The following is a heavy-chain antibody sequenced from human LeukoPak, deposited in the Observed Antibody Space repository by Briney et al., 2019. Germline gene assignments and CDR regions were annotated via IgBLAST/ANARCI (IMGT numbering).Heavy chain of an antibody. D-gene: IGHD2-2*02. Sequence: GASLQISCKGSGYIFTSYWIGWVRQLPGKGLEWMGIIYPGDSDTRYSPSFQGQVTISADKSISTAYLQWSSLKASDTAMYYCARPATSCSSTSCYIAYWGQGTLVTVSS. J-gene: IGHJ4*02. V-gene: IGHV5-51*01. CDR2: IYPGDSDT. CDR1: GYIFTSYW. CDR3: ARPATSCSSTSCYIAY.